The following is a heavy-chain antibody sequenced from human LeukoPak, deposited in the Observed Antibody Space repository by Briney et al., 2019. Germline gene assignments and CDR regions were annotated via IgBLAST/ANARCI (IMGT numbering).Heavy chain of an antibody. Sequence: ASVKVSCKASGYTFTSYDINWVRQATGQGLEWMGIINPSGGSTSYAQKFQGRVTMTRDTSTSTVYMELSSLRSEDTAVYYCARYSSSSLFDYWGQGTLVTVSS. V-gene: IGHV1-46*01. D-gene: IGHD6-6*01. CDR3: ARYSSSSLFDY. J-gene: IGHJ4*02. CDR2: INPSGGST. CDR1: GYTFTSYD.